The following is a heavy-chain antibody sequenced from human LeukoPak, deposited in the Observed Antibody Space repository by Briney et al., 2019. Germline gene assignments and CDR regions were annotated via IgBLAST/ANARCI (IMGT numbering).Heavy chain of an antibody. CDR1: GGSLSDYY. Sequence: SETLSLTCTVSGGSLSDYYWNWIRQSPGKGLECIGYISYSGSTNYNPSLRSRVTMSLDTSKNQFSLKLSSVTTADTAVYYCARENIAVAGRYYFDSWGQGLLVTVSS. CDR3: ARENIAVAGRYYFDS. V-gene: IGHV4-59*01. CDR2: ISYSGST. J-gene: IGHJ4*02. D-gene: IGHD6-19*01.